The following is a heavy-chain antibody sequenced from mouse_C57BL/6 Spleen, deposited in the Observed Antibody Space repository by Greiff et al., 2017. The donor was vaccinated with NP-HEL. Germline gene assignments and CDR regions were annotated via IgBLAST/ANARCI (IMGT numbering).Heavy chain of an antibody. CDR3: ERGENGYDRFAY. Sequence: EVQLQQSGPELVKPGASVKISCKASGYTFTDYNMDWVKQSHGKSLEWIGDINPNNGGTIYNQKFKGKATLTVDKSSSTAYMELRSLTSEDTAVYYVERGENGYDRFAYWGKGTLVTVSA. J-gene: IGHJ3*01. CDR2: INPNNGGT. D-gene: IGHD2-2*01. CDR1: GYTFTDYN. V-gene: IGHV1-18*01.